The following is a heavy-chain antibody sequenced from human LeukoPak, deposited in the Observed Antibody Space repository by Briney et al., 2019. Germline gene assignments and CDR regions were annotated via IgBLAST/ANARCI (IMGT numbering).Heavy chain of an antibody. CDR2: IYYSGST. CDR1: GGSISSSSYY. D-gene: IGHD3-22*01. Sequence: SETLSLTCTVSGGSISSSSYYWGWIRQPPGKGLEWIGSIYYSGSTYYNPSLKSRVTISVDTSKSQFSLKLSSVTAADTAVYYCATRPYYYDSSGYYYEGSWFDPWGQGTLVTVSS. V-gene: IGHV4-39*01. CDR3: ATRPYYYDSSGYYYEGSWFDP. J-gene: IGHJ5*02.